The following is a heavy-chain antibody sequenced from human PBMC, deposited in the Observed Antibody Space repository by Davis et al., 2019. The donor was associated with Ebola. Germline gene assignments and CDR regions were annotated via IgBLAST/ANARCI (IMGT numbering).Heavy chain of an antibody. CDR1: GFTFSSYW. V-gene: IGHV3-7*01. Sequence: GESLKISCAASGFTFSSYWMSWVRQAPGKWLEWVANIKQDGSEKYYVDSVKGRFTISRDNAKNSLYLQMNSLRAEDTAVYYCARDGYHYDFWSGYFDYWGQGTLVTVSS. J-gene: IGHJ4*02. D-gene: IGHD3-3*01. CDR2: IKQDGSEK. CDR3: ARDGYHYDFWSGYFDY.